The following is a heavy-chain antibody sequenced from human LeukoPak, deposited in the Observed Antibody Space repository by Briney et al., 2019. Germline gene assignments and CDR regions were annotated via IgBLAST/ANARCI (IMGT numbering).Heavy chain of an antibody. D-gene: IGHD3-10*01. CDR1: GGSISSYY. CDR2: IYYSGST. Sequence: SETLSLTCTVSGGSISSYYWSWIRQPPGKGLEWIGYIYYSGSTNYNPSLKSRVTISVDTSKNQFSLKLSSVTAADTAVYYCARHISLFRGAAGDAFDIWGQGTMVIVSS. V-gene: IGHV4-59*08. J-gene: IGHJ3*02. CDR3: ARHISLFRGAAGDAFDI.